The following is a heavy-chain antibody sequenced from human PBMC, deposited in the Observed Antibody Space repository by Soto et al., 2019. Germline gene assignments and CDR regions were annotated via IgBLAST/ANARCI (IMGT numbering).Heavy chain of an antibody. Sequence: QVQLVQSGAELKKPGASVKVSCKASGYTFSNYDMNWVRQATGQGPEWIGWVNPNNGDTGYAQKFQGRVTLPTDISTTTAYMELTSLRSEDTAISYCAKVSRKGSAIDFDYWGQGTLMTVSS. CDR3: AKVSRKGSAIDFDY. J-gene: IGHJ4*02. CDR1: GYTFSNYD. CDR2: VNPNNGDT. D-gene: IGHD3-10*01. V-gene: IGHV1-8*01.